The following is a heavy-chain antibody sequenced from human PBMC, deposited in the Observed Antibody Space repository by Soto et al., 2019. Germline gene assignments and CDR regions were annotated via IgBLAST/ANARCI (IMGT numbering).Heavy chain of an antibody. CDR3: AHPRGYGVFDAVDI. D-gene: IGHD4-17*01. CDR1: GFIFSTYA. Sequence: GGSLRLSCAASGFIFSTYAMNWVRQAPGKGLECVSAISNTGGSTFYAESVRGRFTISRDSSINTLYLQMTSLRTEDTAVYYCAHPRGYGVFDAVDIWGQGTMVTVSS. CDR2: ISNTGGST. J-gene: IGHJ3*02. V-gene: IGHV3-23*01.